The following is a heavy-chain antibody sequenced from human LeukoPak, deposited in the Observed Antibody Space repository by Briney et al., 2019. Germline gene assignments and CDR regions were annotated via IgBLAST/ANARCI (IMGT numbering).Heavy chain of an antibody. V-gene: IGHV3-66*01. Sequence: GGSLRLSCAASGFTVSSNYMSWVRQAPGKGLEWVSVIYSGGSTYYADSVKGRFTIYRDNSKNTLYLQMNSLRAEDTAVYYCARERWLQFGYFDYWGQGTLVTVSS. CDR1: GFTVSSNY. D-gene: IGHD5-24*01. CDR3: ARERWLQFGYFDY. CDR2: IYSGGST. J-gene: IGHJ4*02.